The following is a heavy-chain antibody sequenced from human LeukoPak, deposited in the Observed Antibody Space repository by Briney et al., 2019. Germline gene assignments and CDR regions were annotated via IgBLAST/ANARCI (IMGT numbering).Heavy chain of an antibody. CDR1: GFTVSSNY. D-gene: IGHD3-9*01. V-gene: IGHV3-53*04. J-gene: IGHJ3*02. Sequence: GGSLRLSCAASGFTVSSNYMSWVRQAPGKGLEWVSVIYSGGSTYYADSVKGRFTISRHNSKNTLYLQMNSLRAEDTAVYYCARHPGPYYDILTGYYGGFGAFDIWGQGTMVTVSS. CDR3: ARHPGPYYDILTGYYGGFGAFDI. CDR2: IYSGGST.